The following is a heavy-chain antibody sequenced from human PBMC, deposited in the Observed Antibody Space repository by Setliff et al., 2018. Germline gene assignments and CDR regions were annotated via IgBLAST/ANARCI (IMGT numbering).Heavy chain of an antibody. CDR1: GGSFSTYYW. Sequence: TLSLTCAVYGGSFSTYYWIWIRQPPGKALEWLALIYWDDDKRYSPSLKSRLTITKDTSKNQVVLTMTNMDPVDTATYYCAHTTTMVRGVPAENPDYWGQGTLVTVSS. CDR2: IYWDDDK. J-gene: IGHJ4*02. D-gene: IGHD3-10*01. V-gene: IGHV2-5*02. CDR3: AHTTTMVRGVPAENPDY.